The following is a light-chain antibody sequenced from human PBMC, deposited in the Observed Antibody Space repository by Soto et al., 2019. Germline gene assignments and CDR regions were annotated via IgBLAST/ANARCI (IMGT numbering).Light chain of an antibody. CDR2: INSDGSH. CDR3: QTWGTGYAV. J-gene: IGLJ7*01. CDR1: SGHSTYT. Sequence: QPVLTQSPSASASLGASVKLTCTLSSGHSTYTIAWHQQQPEKGPRYLMNINSDGSHTKGDGIPDCFSGSSSGAERYLTISSLQSEDEADYYCQTWGTGYAVFGGGTQLTVL. V-gene: IGLV4-69*01.